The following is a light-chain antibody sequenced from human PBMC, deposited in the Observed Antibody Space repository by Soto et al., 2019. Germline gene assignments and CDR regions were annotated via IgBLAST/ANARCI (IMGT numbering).Light chain of an antibody. J-gene: IGKJ5*01. CDR2: DAS. CDR1: QDISNY. CDR3: QQYSHLIS. Sequence: DIQITQPPPSLSASVGDRVTITCQSSQDISNYLNWYQQKLGKAPKLLIYDASNLETGVPSRFSGSGSGTDFTFTISSLQPEDVPTYYCQQYSHLISFGEGSRLE. V-gene: IGKV1-33*01.